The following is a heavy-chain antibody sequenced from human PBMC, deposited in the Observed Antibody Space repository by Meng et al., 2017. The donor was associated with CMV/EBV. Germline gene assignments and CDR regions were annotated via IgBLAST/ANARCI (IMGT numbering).Heavy chain of an antibody. CDR2: IIPILGIA. CDR3: ASYTYYFDY. D-gene: IGHD2-2*02. J-gene: IGHJ4*02. Sequence: SVKVSCKASGYTFTSYGISWVRQAPGQGLEWMGGIIPILGIANYAQKFQGRVTITADKSTSTAYMELSSLRSEDTAVYYCASYTYYFDYWGQGTLVTV. CDR1: GYTFTSYG. V-gene: IGHV1-69*10.